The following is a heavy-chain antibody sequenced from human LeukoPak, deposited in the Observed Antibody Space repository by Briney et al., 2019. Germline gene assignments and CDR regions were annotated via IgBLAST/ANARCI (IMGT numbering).Heavy chain of an antibody. J-gene: IGHJ4*02. CDR1: AGSISSGGYY. CDR2: IYYSGST. D-gene: IGHD1-26*01. V-gene: IGHV4-31*03. CDR3: AREGPSGSLDY. Sequence: SQTLSLTCTVSAGSISSGGYYWSWIRQHPGKGLEWIGYIYYSGSTYYNPSLKSRVTISVDTSKNQFSLKLSSVTAADTAVYYCAREGPSGSLDYWGQGTLVTVSS.